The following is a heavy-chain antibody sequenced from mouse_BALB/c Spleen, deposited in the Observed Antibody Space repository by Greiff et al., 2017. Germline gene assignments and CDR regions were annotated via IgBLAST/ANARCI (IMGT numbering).Heavy chain of an antibody. V-gene: IGHV3-1*02. CDR2: IHYSGST. J-gene: IGHJ1*01. CDR3: ARSPYYGSIYWYFDV. Sequence: VQLKQSGPDLVKPSQSLSLTCTVTGYSITSGYSWHWIRQFPGNKLEWMGYIHYSGSTNYNPSLKSRISITRDTSKNQFFLQLNSVTTEDTATYYCARSPYYGSIYWYFDVWGAGTTVTVSS. D-gene: IGHD1-1*01. CDR1: GYSITSGYS.